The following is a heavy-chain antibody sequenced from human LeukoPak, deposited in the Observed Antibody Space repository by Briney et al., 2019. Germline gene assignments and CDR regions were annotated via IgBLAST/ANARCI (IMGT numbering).Heavy chain of an antibody. CDR3: ARGMSGTTGTGNYGMDV. V-gene: IGHV3-21*01. D-gene: IGHD1-1*01. CDR1: GFTFSSYS. Sequence: PGGSLRLSCAASGFTFSSYSMNWVRQAPGKGLKWVSSISSSSSYIYYADSVKGRFTISRDNAKNSLYLQMNSLRAEDTAVYYCARGMSGTTGTGNYGMDVWGQGTTVTVSS. J-gene: IGHJ6*02. CDR2: ISSSSSYI.